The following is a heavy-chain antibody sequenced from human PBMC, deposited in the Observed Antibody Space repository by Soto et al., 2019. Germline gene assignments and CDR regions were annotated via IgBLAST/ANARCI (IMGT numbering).Heavy chain of an antibody. CDR3: ATLDFRLLPASGYHFDY. J-gene: IGHJ4*01. V-gene: IGHV3-66*01. CDR1: GFTVSSNY. CDR2: IYSGGST. Sequence: GGSLRLSCAASGFTVSSNYMSWVRQAPGKGLEWVSVIYSGGSTYYADSVKGRFTISRDNSKNTLYLQMNSLRAEDTAVFFCATLDFRLLPASGYHFDYWRHGT. D-gene: IGHD2-2*01.